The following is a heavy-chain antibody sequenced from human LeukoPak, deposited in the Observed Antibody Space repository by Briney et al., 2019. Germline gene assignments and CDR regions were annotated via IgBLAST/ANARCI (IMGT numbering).Heavy chain of an antibody. D-gene: IGHD2-21*01. V-gene: IGHV4-61*02. CDR2: IYTSGST. CDR1: GGSISSGGHY. CDR3: ASHTKDPYCGGDCYIDY. J-gene: IGHJ4*02. Sequence: SETLSLTCTVSGGSISSGGHYWSWIRQPAGKGLEWIGRIYTSGSTNYNPSLKSRVTMSVDTSKNQFSLKLSSVTAADTAVYYCASHTKDPYCGGDCYIDYWGQGTLVTVSS.